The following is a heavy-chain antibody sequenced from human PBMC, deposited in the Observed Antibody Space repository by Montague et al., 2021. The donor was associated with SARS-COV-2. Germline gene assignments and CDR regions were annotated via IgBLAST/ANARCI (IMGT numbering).Heavy chain of an antibody. CDR1: GFTFGDYA. D-gene: IGHD3-10*01. Sequence: SLRLFCAASGFTFGDYAMHWVRQTPGKGLEWASGISWNSGSRGYADSVKGRFTIYRDNAKNSLYLQMNSLRTEDTAFYYCAKDYYFGAFDIWGQGTMVTVSS. CDR3: AKDYYFGAFDI. V-gene: IGHV3-9*01. CDR2: ISWNSGSR. J-gene: IGHJ3*02.